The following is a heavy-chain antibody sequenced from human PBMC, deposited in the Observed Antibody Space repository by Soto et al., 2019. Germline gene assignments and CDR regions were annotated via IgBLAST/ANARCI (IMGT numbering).Heavy chain of an antibody. CDR3: ARASKTGTGTWAIDY. CDR2: INAGNGNT. V-gene: IGHV1-3*01. J-gene: IGHJ4*02. Sequence: GASVKVSCKASGYTFTSYAMHWVRQAPGQRLEWMGWINAGNGNTKYSQKFQSRVTITRDTSASTAYMELSSLRSEDTAVYYCARASKTGTGTWAIDYWGQGTLVTVSS. D-gene: IGHD1-1*01. CDR1: GYTFTSYA.